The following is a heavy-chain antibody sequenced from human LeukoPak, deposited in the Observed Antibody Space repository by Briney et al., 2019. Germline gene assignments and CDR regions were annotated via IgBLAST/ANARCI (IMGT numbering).Heavy chain of an antibody. Sequence: GGSLRLSCAASGFTFSTYSMSWVRQAPGKGLEWVSSISRNSHYIYYADSMRGRFTISRDNAKNSLYLQMNSLKPEDTAVYYCARVAEAAAFDSWGQGTLVTVSS. D-gene: IGHD6-13*01. CDR2: ISRNSHYI. V-gene: IGHV3-21*06. CDR1: GFTFSTYS. CDR3: ARVAEAAAFDS. J-gene: IGHJ4*02.